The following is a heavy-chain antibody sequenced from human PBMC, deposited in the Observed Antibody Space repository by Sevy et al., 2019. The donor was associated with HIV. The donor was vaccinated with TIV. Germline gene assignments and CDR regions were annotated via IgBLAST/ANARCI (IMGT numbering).Heavy chain of an antibody. CDR3: AREGCSKPQDY. Sequence: GSLRLSCAASGFTFSNYAMSWVRQAPGKGLEWVSTFSFGCGKINYADSVKGRFTISIDNPKNPLYLQMNSLRAEDTAIYYCAREGCSKPQDYWGQGTLVTVTS. V-gene: IGHV3-23*01. CDR2: FSFGCGKI. CDR1: GFTFSNYA. D-gene: IGHD2-2*01. J-gene: IGHJ4*02.